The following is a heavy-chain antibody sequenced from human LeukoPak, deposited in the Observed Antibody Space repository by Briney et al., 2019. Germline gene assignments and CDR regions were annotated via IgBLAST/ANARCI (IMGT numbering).Heavy chain of an antibody. V-gene: IGHV1-2*02. CDR2: INPNSGGT. CDR3: ASLFYDSSGSPVRD. CDR1: GYTFTGYY. J-gene: IGHJ4*02. D-gene: IGHD3-22*01. Sequence: APVKVSCKSSGYTFTGYYMHWVRPAPGQGLEWMGWINPNSGGTNYAQKFQGRVTMTRDTSISTAYMELSRLRSDDTAVYYCASLFYDSSGSPVRDWGQGTLVTVSS.